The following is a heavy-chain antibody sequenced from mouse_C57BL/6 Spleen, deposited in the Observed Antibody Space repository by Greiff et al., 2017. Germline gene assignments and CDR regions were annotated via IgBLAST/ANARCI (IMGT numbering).Heavy chain of an antibody. CDR2: IDPANGNT. CDR3: ARSNGNYVFEV. J-gene: IGHJ1*03. Sequence: VQLQQSVPELVRPGASVTLSCTASGFTFKNNYIHWVKQRPEQGLEWIGRIDPANGNTKYATKFQGKATITADTSSNTAYLQLSSLTSEDTAIYYCARSNGNYVFEVWGTGTTVTVSS. V-gene: IGHV14-3*01. CDR1: GFTFKNNY. D-gene: IGHD2-1*01.